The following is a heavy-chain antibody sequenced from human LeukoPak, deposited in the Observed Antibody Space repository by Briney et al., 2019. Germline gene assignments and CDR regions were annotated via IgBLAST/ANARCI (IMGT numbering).Heavy chain of an antibody. D-gene: IGHD6-13*01. CDR1: GGSFSGYY. CDR3: ARAGIAAAGTDY. CDR2: INHSGST. Sequence: SSETLSLTCAVYGGSFSGYYWSWIRQPPGKGLEWIGEINHSGSTNYNPSLKSRVTISVDTSKNQFSLKLSSVTAADTAVYYCARAGIAAAGTDYWGQGTLVTVSS. V-gene: IGHV4-34*01. J-gene: IGHJ4*02.